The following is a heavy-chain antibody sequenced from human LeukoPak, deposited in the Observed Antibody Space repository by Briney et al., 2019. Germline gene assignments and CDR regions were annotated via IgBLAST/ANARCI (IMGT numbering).Heavy chain of an antibody. D-gene: IGHD6-13*01. CDR2: IYYSGST. V-gene: IGHV4-39*07. CDR3: ARVYSSIDY. Sequence: SETLSLTCTVSGDSISSSSYYWGWIRQPPGKGLEWIGSIYYSGSTYYNPSLKSRVTISVDTSKNQFSLKLSSVTAADTAVYYCARVYSSIDYWGQGTLVTVSS. J-gene: IGHJ4*02. CDR1: GDSISSSSYY.